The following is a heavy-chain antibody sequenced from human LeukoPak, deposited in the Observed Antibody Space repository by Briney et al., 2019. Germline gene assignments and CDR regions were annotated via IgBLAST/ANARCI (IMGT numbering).Heavy chain of an antibody. Sequence: SETLSLTCTVSGGSISSSSYYWGWIRQPPGKGLEWIGSIYYSGSTYYNPSLKSRVTISVDTSKNQFSLKLSSVTAADTAVYYCARGGGDYYMDVWDKGTTVTVSS. J-gene: IGHJ6*03. CDR1: GGSISSSSYY. CDR3: ARGGGDYYMDV. D-gene: IGHD3-10*01. V-gene: IGHV4-39*07. CDR2: IYYSGST.